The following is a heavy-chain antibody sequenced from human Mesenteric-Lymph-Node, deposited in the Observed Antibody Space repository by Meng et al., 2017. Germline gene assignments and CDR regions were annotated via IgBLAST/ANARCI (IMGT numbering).Heavy chain of an antibody. J-gene: IGHJ4*02. CDR2: ISYDGSNK. V-gene: IGHV3-30*03. D-gene: IGHD3-16*01. CDR1: GFIFSDFY. CDR3: ARGGYYDYVWGSSPRGFDY. Sequence: GESLKISCAASGFIFSDFYMHWVRQAPGKGLEWVAVISYDGSNKYYADSVKGRFTISRDNSKNTLYLQMNSLRAEDTAVYYCARGGYYDYVWGSSPRGFDYWGQGTLVTVSS.